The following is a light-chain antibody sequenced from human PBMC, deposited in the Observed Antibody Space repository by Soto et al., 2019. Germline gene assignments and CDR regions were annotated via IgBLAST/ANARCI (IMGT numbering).Light chain of an antibody. J-gene: IGKJ2*01. Sequence: DIVMTQSPLSLPVTPGEPASISCRSSQSLLHSNGYNYLDWYLQKPGQSPQLLIYLGSTRASGVPDRFSGSGSGTDFTLTISRVDAEDVGVYYCMQALQTPYTVGQGTKLEIK. CDR3: MQALQTPYT. CDR1: QSLLHSNGYNY. V-gene: IGKV2-28*01. CDR2: LGS.